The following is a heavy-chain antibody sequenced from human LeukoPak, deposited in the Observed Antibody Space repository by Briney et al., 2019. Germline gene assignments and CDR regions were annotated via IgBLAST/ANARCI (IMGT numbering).Heavy chain of an antibody. D-gene: IGHD3-10*01. Sequence: GGSLRLSCAASGFTFSSYAMSWGRQAPGEWLEWVSGISVSDGTTYYADSVKGRFTISRGNSKNTLYLQMNSLRAEYPAIYLCAKDKTATYGSGRAEEGDYWGQGTLVTVSS. V-gene: IGHV3-23*01. CDR3: AKDKTATYGSGRAEEGDY. CDR2: ISVSDGTT. J-gene: IGHJ4*02. CDR1: GFTFSSYA.